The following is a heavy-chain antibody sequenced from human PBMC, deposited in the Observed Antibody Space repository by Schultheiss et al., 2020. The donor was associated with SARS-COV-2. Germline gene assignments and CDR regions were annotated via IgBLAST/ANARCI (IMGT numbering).Heavy chain of an antibody. CDR3: ARAGGDAGSSEFDP. V-gene: IGHV4-59*08. J-gene: IGHJ5*02. CDR2: IYYSGNT. Sequence: SETLSLTCTVSGGSISSYYWSWIRQPPGKGLEWIGYIYYSGNTYYNPSLKSRVTISVDTSKNQFSLKLSSVTAADTAVYYCARAGGDAGSSEFDPWGQGTLVTVSS. CDR1: GGSISSYY. D-gene: IGHD6-6*01.